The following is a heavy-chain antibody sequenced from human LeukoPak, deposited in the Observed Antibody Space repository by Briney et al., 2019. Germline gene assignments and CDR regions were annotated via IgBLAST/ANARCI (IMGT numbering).Heavy chain of an antibody. V-gene: IGHV3-74*01. CDR3: TRDIGGRSAY. CDR2: LNEDGGIT. J-gene: IGHJ4*02. CDR1: GFTFDDYA. D-gene: IGHD3-16*01. Sequence: PGGSLRLSCAASGFTFDDYAMHWVRQVPGEGLVWVSRLNEDGGITNYADFAKGRFTISRDNARNTLYLQMNSLSADDTAVYYCTRDIGGRSAYWGQGALVTVSS.